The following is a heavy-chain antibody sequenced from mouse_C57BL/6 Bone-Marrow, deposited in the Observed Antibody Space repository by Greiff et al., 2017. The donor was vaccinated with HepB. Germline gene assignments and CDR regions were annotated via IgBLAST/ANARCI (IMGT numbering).Heavy chain of an antibody. V-gene: IGHV2-5*01. CDR3: AKNGYDRWYFDV. D-gene: IGHD2-2*01. CDR2: IWSGGST. J-gene: IGHJ1*03. Sequence: QVQLKQSGPGLVQPSQRLSITCTVSGFSLTSYGVHWVRQSPGKGLEWLGVIWSGGSTDYNAAFMSRLSITKDNATSQVFFKMNSLQADDTAIYYCAKNGYDRWYFDVWGTGTTVTVSS. CDR1: GFSLTSYG.